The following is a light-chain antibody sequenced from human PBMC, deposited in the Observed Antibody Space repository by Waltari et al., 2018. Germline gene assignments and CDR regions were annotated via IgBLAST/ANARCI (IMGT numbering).Light chain of an antibody. CDR1: QTISNY. J-gene: IGKJ2*01. CDR3: QQSFTTPHT. CDR2: AAS. V-gene: IGKV1-39*01. Sequence: IQITQSPLSLSASVGDRVTIACRASQTISNYLNWYQQKPGEAPKPLIYAASTLQPGVPSRFSGSGSGTDFTLTISSLQPEDFATYYCQQSFTTPHTFGLGTKLEIK.